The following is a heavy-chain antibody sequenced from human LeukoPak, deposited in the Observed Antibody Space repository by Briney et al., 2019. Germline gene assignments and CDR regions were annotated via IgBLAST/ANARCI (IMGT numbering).Heavy chain of an antibody. J-gene: IGHJ5*02. V-gene: IGHV1-46*01. CDR2: INPRGTST. D-gene: IGHD4-23*01. CDR3: ARDNSIHERGWWFDP. Sequence: ASVKVSCKASGYSFTSHYMHWVRQAPGQGLEWMGLINPRGTSTIYAEKFQGRIIMTRDMSTTTDYMELSSLKSDDAAVYYCARDNSIHERGWWFDPWGQGTLVTVSS. CDR1: GYSFTSHY.